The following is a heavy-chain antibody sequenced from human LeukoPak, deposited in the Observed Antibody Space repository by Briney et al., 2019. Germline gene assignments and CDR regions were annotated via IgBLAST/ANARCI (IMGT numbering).Heavy chain of an antibody. CDR2: IFPSGGEI. J-gene: IGHJ4*02. CDR3: ATYRQVLLPFES. Sequence: GGSLRLSCAASGFTFSTFAMIWVRQPPGKGLEWVSSIFPSGGEIHYADSVRGRFTISRDNSQSTLSLQMNILRAEDTAIYYCATYRQVLLPFESWGQGTLVTVSS. V-gene: IGHV3-23*01. CDR1: GFTFSTFA. D-gene: IGHD2-8*02.